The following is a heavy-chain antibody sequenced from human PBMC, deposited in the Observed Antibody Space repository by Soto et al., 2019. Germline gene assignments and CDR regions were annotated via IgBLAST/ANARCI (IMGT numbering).Heavy chain of an antibody. CDR2: IYWDDDK. V-gene: IGHV2-5*02. Sequence: QITLKESGPTLVKPTQTLTLTCTFSGFSLSTSGVGVGWIRQPPGKALEWLALIYWDDDKRYSPSLKSRLTIPTHTSKHQVALTMTNIDPVDTATYYCAHKGDGYRGFKYWGQGTLVTVSS. D-gene: IGHD5-12*01. CDR1: GFSLSTSGVG. CDR3: AHKGDGYRGFKY. J-gene: IGHJ4*02.